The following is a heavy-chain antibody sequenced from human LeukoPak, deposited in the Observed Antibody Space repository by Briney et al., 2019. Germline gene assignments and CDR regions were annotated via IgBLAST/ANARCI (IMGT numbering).Heavy chain of an antibody. J-gene: IGHJ4*02. CDR3: ARDERWIQFNY. Sequence: GGSLRLSCVASGFTFSNYGMNWVRQAPRKGLEWVSGIVGSGVTTYYADSVKGRFTISRDNSKNTLYLHMNGLRVEDTAIYYCARDERWIQFNYWGQGTLVTVSS. CDR1: GFTFSNYG. V-gene: IGHV3-23*01. CDR2: IVGSGVTT. D-gene: IGHD5-18*01.